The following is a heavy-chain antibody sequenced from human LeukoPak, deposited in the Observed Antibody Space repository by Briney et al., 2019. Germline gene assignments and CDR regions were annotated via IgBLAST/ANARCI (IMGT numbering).Heavy chain of an antibody. D-gene: IGHD3-10*01. J-gene: IGHJ4*02. CDR1: GFTFSSYE. Sequence: GGSLRLSCAASGFTFSSYEMNWVRQAPGKGLGWVSAISGGGGSTYYADSVKGRFTISRDNSKNTLYLQMNSLRAEDTAVYYCAKDSPYYGSGSYYKGAVDYWGQGTLVTVSS. CDR3: AKDSPYYGSGSYYKGAVDY. CDR2: ISGGGGST. V-gene: IGHV3-23*01.